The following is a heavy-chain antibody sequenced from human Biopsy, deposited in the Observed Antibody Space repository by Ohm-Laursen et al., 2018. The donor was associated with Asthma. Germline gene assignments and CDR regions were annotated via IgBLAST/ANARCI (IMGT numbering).Heavy chain of an antibody. CDR1: GGTFSSYA. V-gene: IGHV1-69*01. CDR3: ARDPHNSYLASLRTKFNYYYYGMDV. Sequence: SSVKVFCKASGGTFSSYAISWVRQAPGQGLEWMGGIIPIFGTANYAQKFQGRVTITADESTSTAYMELSSLRSEDTAVYYCARDPHNSYLASLRTKFNYYYYGMDVWGQGTTVTVSS. J-gene: IGHJ6*02. D-gene: IGHD1-7*01. CDR2: IIPIFGTA.